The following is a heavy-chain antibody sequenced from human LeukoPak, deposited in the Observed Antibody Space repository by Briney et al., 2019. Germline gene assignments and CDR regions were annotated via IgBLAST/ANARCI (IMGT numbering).Heavy chain of an antibody. CDR2: MNSNSGNT. CDR3: ARGRFQRTILNYYYYMDV. CDR1: GYTFTSYD. Sequence: ASVKVSCKASGYTFTSYDINWVRQATGQGLEWMGWMNSNSGNTGYAQKFQGRVTMTRNTSISTAYMELSSLRSEDTAVYYCARGRFQRTILNYYYYMDVWGKGTTVTISS. D-gene: IGHD6-25*01. V-gene: IGHV1-8*01. J-gene: IGHJ6*03.